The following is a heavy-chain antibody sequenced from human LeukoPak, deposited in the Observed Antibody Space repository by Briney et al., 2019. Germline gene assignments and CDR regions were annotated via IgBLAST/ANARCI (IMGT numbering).Heavy chain of an antibody. V-gene: IGHV1-69*04. CDR3: ARGANWNDFYYFDY. J-gene: IGHJ4*02. CDR1: GGTFSSYA. Sequence: SVKVSCKASGGTFSSYAISWVRQASGQGLEWMGRIIPILGIANYAQKFQGRVTITADKSTSTAYMELSSLRSEDTAVYYCARGANWNDFYYFDYWGQGTLVTVSS. D-gene: IGHD1-1*01. CDR2: IIPILGIA.